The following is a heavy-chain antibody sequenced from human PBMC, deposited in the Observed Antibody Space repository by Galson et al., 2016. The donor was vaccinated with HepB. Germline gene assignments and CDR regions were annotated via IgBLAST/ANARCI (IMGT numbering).Heavy chain of an antibody. CDR3: ARDRVDIVAAPSSIRNYYGMDV. D-gene: IGHD5-12*01. J-gene: IGHJ6*02. CDR1: GFTFRAYT. V-gene: IGHV3-21*04. Sequence: SLRLSCAASGFTFRAYTMNWVRQAPGKGLQWVSSISSGSRHISNADSLKGRFSISRDDAKNSVFLQMNSLTVDDTAKYFCARDRVDIVAAPSSIRNYYGMDVWGRGTTVTVSS. CDR2: ISSGSRHI.